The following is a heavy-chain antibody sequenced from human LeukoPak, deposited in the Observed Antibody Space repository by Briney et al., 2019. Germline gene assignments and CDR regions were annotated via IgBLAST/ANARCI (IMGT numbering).Heavy chain of an antibody. CDR1: GGSISSYY. CDR2: IYTSGST. Sequence: SETLSLTCTVSGGSISSYYWSWIRQPAGKGLERIGRIYTSGSTNYNPSLKSRVTMSVDTSKNQFSLKLSSVTAADTAVYYCARGGSLDIVVVPAAMPAATMYCGGDCFDYWGQGTLVTVSS. J-gene: IGHJ4*02. D-gene: IGHD2-2*03. V-gene: IGHV4-4*07. CDR3: ARGGSLDIVVVPAAMPAATMYCGGDCFDY.